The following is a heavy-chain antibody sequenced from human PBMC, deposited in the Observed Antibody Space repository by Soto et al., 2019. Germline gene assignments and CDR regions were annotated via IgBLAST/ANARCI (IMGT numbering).Heavy chain of an antibody. V-gene: IGHV4-59*01. J-gene: IGHJ2*01. CDR1: GGSISSYY. CDR2: IYYRGST. CDR3: ARFNWYFDL. Sequence: QVQLQESGPGLVKPSETLSLTCTVSGGSISSYYWSWIRQPPGKGLEWIGYIYYRGSTNYNPSLKRRVTISVETSKNQFSLKLSSVTAADTAMYYCARFNWYFDLWGRGTLVTVSS.